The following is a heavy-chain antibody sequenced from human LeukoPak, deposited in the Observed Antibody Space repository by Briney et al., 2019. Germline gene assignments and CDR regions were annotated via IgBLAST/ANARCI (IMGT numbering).Heavy chain of an antibody. CDR2: ISSTSSNI. J-gene: IGHJ4*02. Sequence: PGGSLGLSCAASGYPFSSFSMNWVRQAPGKGLEWVSYISSTSSNIYYADSVQGRFTVSRDNVKNSLYLQMNSLRDDDTAVYYCARDLISGHYTFDYWGQGTLVTVSS. D-gene: IGHD1-26*01. V-gene: IGHV3-48*02. CDR3: ARDLISGHYTFDY. CDR1: GYPFSSFS.